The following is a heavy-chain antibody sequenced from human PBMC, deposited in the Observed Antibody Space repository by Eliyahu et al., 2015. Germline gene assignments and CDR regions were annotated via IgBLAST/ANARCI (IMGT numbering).Heavy chain of an antibody. J-gene: IGHJ4*02. Sequence: EVQLVESGGGLVQPGGSLKLXCAASGFTFXXSAIPWVRQASGKGPEWVGRIRSKTYNYATEHAASVKGRFTISRDDSKNTAYLQMNSLKTEDTAVYYCSRLGAPNDYWGQGTLVTVSS. V-gene: IGHV3-73*02. CDR2: IRSKTYNYAT. D-gene: IGHD1-26*01. CDR1: GFTFXXSA. CDR3: SRLGAPNDY.